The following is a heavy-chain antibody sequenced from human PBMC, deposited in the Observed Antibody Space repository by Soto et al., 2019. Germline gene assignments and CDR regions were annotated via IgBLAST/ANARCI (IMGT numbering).Heavy chain of an antibody. D-gene: IGHD1-26*01. J-gene: IGHJ3*02. CDR3: ARDLGATTTFVFDI. CDR1: GFTFSSYG. CDR2: TWYDGSNK. Sequence: GGSLRLSCAASGFTFSSYGMHWVRQAPGKGLEWVAVTWYDGSNKYYADSVKGRFTISRDNSKNTLYLQMNSLRAEDTAVYYCARDLGATTTFVFDIWGQGTMVTVSS. V-gene: IGHV3-33*01.